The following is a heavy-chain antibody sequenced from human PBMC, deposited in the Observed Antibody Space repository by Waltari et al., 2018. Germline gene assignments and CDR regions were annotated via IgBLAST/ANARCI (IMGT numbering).Heavy chain of an antibody. CDR2: IGVSCVTI. D-gene: IGHD6-13*01. Sequence: EVQLVESGGGLVQPGGSLRLSCAASGFTFSSYAMSWVRQSPGKGLEWVSSIGVSCVTIFYEYSVKGRFTTSRDNSKNTLYLQMDSLRAEDTAIYYCAKSAAATIRFWYFDLWGRGTLVTVSS. V-gene: IGHV3-23*04. J-gene: IGHJ2*01. CDR3: AKSAAATIRFWYFDL. CDR1: GFTFSSYA.